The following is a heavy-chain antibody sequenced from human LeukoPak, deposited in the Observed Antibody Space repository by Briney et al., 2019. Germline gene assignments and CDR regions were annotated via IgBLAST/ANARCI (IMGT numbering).Heavy chain of an antibody. CDR2: ISGSGGST. Sequence: GGSLRLSCAASGFTFSSYAMSWVRQAPGKGLEWVSAISGSGGSTYYADSVKGRFTISRDNSKNTLYLQMNSLRAEDTAVYYCARGGLGVPQGDYYYGMDVWGQGTTVTVSS. CDR3: ARGGLGVPQGDYYYGMDV. J-gene: IGHJ6*02. V-gene: IGHV3-23*01. D-gene: IGHD3-10*01. CDR1: GFTFSSYA.